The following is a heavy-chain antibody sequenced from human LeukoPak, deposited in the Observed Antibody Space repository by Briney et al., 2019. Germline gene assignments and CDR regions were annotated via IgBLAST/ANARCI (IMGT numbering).Heavy chain of an antibody. D-gene: IGHD3-10*01. J-gene: IGHJ4*02. Sequence: ASVKVSCKASGYTSTSYDINWVRQATGQGLEWMGWMNPNSGNTGYAQKFQGRVTMTRNTSISTAYMELSSLRSEDTAVYYCARARRYYGSGSTSYYFDYWGQGTLVTVSS. CDR1: GYTSTSYD. CDR2: MNPNSGNT. CDR3: ARARRYYGSGSTSYYFDY. V-gene: IGHV1-8*01.